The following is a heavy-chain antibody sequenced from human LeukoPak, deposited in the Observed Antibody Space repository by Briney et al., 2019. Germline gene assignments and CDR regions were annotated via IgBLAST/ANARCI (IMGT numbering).Heavy chain of an antibody. CDR2: ITGSSTWT. Sequence: PGGSLRLSCEASGFTFGNFGMTWVRQAPGKGLQWVSGITGSSTWTYYAASVKGRFTVSSDNSQNTLHLQMNSLRADDTAVYYCARELVSSGTGYFDLWGRGTLVTASS. V-gene: IGHV3-23*01. CDR1: GFTFGNFG. J-gene: IGHJ2*01. D-gene: IGHD3-10*02. CDR3: ARELVSSGTGYFDL.